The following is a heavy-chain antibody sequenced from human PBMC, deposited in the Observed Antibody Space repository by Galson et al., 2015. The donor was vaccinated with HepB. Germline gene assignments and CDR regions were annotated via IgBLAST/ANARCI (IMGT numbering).Heavy chain of an antibody. J-gene: IGHJ4*02. CDR2: ISPYNGNT. D-gene: IGHD6-13*01. V-gene: IGHV1-18*01. CDR1: GYSFTNYG. CDR3: AREEGVAVGTDTLDF. Sequence: KVSCKASGYSFTNYGIAWVRQAPGQGLEWMGWISPYNGNTNYAQNLQGRVTMTADTSTTTAFMELRGLKSDDTAVYYCAREEGVAVGTDTLDFWGQGTLLTVSS.